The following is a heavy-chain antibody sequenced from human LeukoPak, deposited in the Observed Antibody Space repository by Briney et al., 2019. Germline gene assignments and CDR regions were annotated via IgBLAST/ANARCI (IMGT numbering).Heavy chain of an antibody. CDR3: ARGDSPEYTSGRDYDILTGHISRGGVFVDY. CDR1: GGSISSGSHY. CDR2: TSYTGST. V-gene: IGHV4-31*03. Sequence: SETLSLTCTVSGGSISSGSHYWSWIRQPPGTGLEWIGYTSYTGSTYYYPSLKSRLTISVDTSKNQFSLKLSSVTAADTAVYYCARGDSPEYTSGRDYDILTGHISRGGVFVDYWGQGTLVTVSS. J-gene: IGHJ4*02. D-gene: IGHD3-9*01.